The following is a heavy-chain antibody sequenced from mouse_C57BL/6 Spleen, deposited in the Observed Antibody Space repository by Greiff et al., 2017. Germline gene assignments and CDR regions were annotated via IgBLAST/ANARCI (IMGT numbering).Heavy chain of an antibody. CDR3: ARRNYRSAMDY. Sequence: VQLQQSGPELVKPGASVKISCKASGYSFTDYNMNWVKQSNGKSLEWIGVINPNDGTTSYNQKFKGKAKLTVYQSSSTAYIQLNSLTSEDSAVYYCARRNYRSAMDYWGQRTSVTVAS. J-gene: IGHJ4*01. CDR2: INPNDGTT. V-gene: IGHV1-39*01. CDR1: GYSFTDYN. D-gene: IGHD2-12*01.